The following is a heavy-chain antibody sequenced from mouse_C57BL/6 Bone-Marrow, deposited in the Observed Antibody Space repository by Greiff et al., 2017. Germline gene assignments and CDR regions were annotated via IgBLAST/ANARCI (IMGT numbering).Heavy chain of an antibody. CDR3: GISLGRESAY. D-gene: IGHD4-1*01. CDR2: IDPANGNT. J-gene: IGHJ3*01. Sequence: VQLQQSVAELVRPGASVKLSCTASGFNIKNTYMPWVKQRPEQGLEWIGRIDPANGNTKYAPKFQGKATITADTSSNTAYLQLSSLTSEDTASYFCGISLGRESAYWGQGTLVSVSA. V-gene: IGHV14-3*01. CDR1: GFNIKNTY.